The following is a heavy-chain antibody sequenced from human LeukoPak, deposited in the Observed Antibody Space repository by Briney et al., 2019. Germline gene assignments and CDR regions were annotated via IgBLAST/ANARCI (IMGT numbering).Heavy chain of an antibody. Sequence: GASVKVSCKASGYTFTSYGISWVRQAPGQGLEWMGWINAGNGNTKYSQKFQGRVTITRDTSASTAYMELSSLRSEDTAVYYCARGGPGLRYPLDVWGQGTTVTVSS. J-gene: IGHJ6*02. CDR1: GYTFTSYG. D-gene: IGHD3-9*01. V-gene: IGHV1-3*01. CDR2: INAGNGNT. CDR3: ARGGPGLRYPLDV.